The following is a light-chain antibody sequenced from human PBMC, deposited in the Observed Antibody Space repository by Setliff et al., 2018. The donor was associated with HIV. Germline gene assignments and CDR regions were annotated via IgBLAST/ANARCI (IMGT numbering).Light chain of an antibody. V-gene: IGLV2-23*02. CDR3: CSYAGSSTYV. J-gene: IGLJ1*01. Sequence: QSALTQPASVSGSPGQSITISCTGTNSDVGSYNLVSWYQQHPGKAPKLMIYEVSKRPSGVSNRFSGSKSGNTASLTISGLQAEDEADYYCCSYAGSSTYVFGTGTKVTV. CDR2: EVS. CDR1: NSDVGSYNL.